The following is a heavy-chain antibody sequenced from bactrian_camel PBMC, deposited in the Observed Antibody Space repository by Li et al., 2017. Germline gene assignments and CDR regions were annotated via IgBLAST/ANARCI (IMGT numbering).Heavy chain of an antibody. CDR2: IYSDGSNT. J-gene: IGHJ4*01. Sequence: VQLVESGGGLVQPGGSLTLSCAASGFTFSSYYMNWVRQAPGKGLEWASSIYSDGSNTSYADSVKGRFTVSRDNANNTVNLMMNSLKPEDTAMYYCAANFGPYCSGPYLARRANFLGQGTQVTV. V-gene: IGHV3-2*01. D-gene: IGHD2*01. CDR1: GFTFSSYY.